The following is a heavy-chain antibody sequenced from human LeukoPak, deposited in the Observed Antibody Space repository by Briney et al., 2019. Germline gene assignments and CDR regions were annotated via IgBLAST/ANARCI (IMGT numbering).Heavy chain of an antibody. CDR3: ARDDYGGTTDAFDI. J-gene: IGHJ3*02. CDR1: GGSISSNNW. CDR2: IYHSGSF. V-gene: IGHV4-4*02. Sequence: TSSGTLSLTCAVSGGSISSNNWWSWVRQSPEKGLEWIAEIYHSGSFNRNPSLKSRVTILVDKSKNQFSLNLTSVTAADTAVYYCARDDYGGTTDAFDIWGQGTMVTVSS. D-gene: IGHD4-23*01.